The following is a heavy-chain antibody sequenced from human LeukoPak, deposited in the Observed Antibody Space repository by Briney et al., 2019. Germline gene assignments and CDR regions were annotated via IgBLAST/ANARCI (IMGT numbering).Heavy chain of an antibody. CDR3: ALGPRDIVATSHFDY. J-gene: IGHJ4*02. CDR1: GGTFSSYA. D-gene: IGHD5-12*01. CDR2: IIPIFGTA. Sequence: GSSVKVSCKASGGTFSSYAISWVRQAPGQGLEWTGGIIPIFGTANYAQKFQGRVTITADKSTSTAYMELSSLRSEDTAVYYCALGPRDIVATSHFDYWGQGTLVTVSS. V-gene: IGHV1-69*06.